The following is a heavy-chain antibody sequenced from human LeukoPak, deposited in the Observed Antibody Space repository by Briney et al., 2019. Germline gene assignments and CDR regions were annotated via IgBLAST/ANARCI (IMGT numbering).Heavy chain of an antibody. J-gene: IGHJ4*02. CDR1: GFIFSSCA. D-gene: IGHD3-10*01. Sequence: PGGSLRLSCAASGFIFSSCAMSWVRQAPGKGLEWVGRIESKTDGGTTDYAAPVKGRFTISRDDSTNTLYLQMNSLKSEDTAVYYCTTYGSGRKFDYWGQGILVTVSS. CDR2: IESKTDGGTT. V-gene: IGHV3-15*04. CDR3: TTYGSGRKFDY.